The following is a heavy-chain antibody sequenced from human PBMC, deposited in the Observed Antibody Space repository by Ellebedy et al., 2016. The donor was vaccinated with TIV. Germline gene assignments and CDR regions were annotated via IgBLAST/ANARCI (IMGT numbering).Heavy chain of an antibody. CDR3: ASSRVSMFGIHH. Sequence: AASVKVSCKVSGSTLTELSMHWVRQAPGKGLEWVGGFDPEHDETIFAQNFQGRVTLTEDTSADTVFMELTSLRSEDTAIYYCASSRVSMFGIHHWGQGTLVTVSS. CDR1: GSTLTELS. V-gene: IGHV1-24*01. CDR2: FDPEHDET. J-gene: IGHJ5*02. D-gene: IGHD3-3*02.